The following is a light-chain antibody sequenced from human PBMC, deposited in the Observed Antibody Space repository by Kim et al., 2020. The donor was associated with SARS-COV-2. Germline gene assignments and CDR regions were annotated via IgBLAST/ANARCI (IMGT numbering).Light chain of an antibody. Sequence: SPGERATPSCRASQSVGTNVAWYQQKPGQAPQLLIYGASTRAAGIPARFSGSGSETEFTLTISSLQSEDLAVYSCQQYDDWPPWTFGQGTKVDIK. J-gene: IGKJ1*01. CDR3: QQYDDWPPWT. CDR2: GAS. V-gene: IGKV3-15*01. CDR1: QSVGTN.